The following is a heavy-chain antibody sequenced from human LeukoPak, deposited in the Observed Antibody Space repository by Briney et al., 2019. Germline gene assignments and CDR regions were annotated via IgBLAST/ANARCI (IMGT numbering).Heavy chain of an antibody. CDR3: AKPHPNYYDSSGYIDY. V-gene: IGHV3-48*01. J-gene: IGHJ4*02. CDR2: ITSSSTNI. D-gene: IGHD3-22*01. CDR1: GFTFSTYN. Sequence: GGSLRLSCAASGFTFSTYNMNWVRQAPGKGLEWVSHITSSSTNIYYADSVKGRFTISRDNSKNTLYLQMNSLRAEDTAVYYCAKPHPNYYDSSGYIDYWGQGTLVTVSS.